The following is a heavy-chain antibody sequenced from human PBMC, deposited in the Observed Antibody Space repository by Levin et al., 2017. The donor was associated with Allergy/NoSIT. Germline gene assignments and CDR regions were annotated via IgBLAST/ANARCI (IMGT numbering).Heavy chain of an antibody. CDR1: GGSISSSSYY. V-gene: IGHV4-39*01. Sequence: PSETLSLTCTVSGGSISSSSYYWGWIRQPPGKGLEWIGSIYYSGSTYYNPSLKSRVTISVDTSKNQFSLKLSSVTAADTAVYYCARSLYSGSSRLDYWGQGTLVTVSS. J-gene: IGHJ4*02. D-gene: IGHD1-26*01. CDR2: IYYSGST. CDR3: ARSLYSGSSRLDY.